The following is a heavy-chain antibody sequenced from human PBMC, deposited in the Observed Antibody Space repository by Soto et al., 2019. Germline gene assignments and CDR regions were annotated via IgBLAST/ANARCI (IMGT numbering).Heavy chain of an antibody. D-gene: IGHD3-10*01. CDR3: AKDQYAPALLWFGELYYYYYGMDV. CDR2: ISGSGGST. CDR1: GFTFGSYA. Sequence: GGSLRLSCAASGFTFGSYAMSWVRQAPGKGLEWVSAISGSGGSTYYADSVKGRFTISRDNSKNTLYLQMNSLRAEDTAVYYCAKDQYAPALLWFGELYYYYYGMDVWGQGTTVTVSS. V-gene: IGHV3-23*01. J-gene: IGHJ6*02.